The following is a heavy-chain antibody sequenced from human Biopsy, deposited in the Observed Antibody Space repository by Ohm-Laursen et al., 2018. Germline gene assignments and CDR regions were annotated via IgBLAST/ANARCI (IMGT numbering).Heavy chain of an antibody. CDR2: IYYSVMT. Sequence: SETLSLTCTVSGDSVTKYYWSWIRQPPGKGLEWIGHIYYSVMTNYNPSLQSRVSISVDTSRNQVSLTLSSVTAADMAVYYCARDSGILNYGNFKYYHYYGMDVWGQGTKVTVSS. V-gene: IGHV4-59*02. CDR3: ARDSGILNYGNFKYYHYYGMDV. CDR1: GDSVTKYY. J-gene: IGHJ6*02. D-gene: IGHD4-11*01.